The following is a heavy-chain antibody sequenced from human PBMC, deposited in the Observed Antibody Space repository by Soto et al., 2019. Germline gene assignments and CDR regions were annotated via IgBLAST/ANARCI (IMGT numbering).Heavy chain of an antibody. CDR1: GFTFDNYA. CDR3: ARSLDVFLWLGELLSLGFDS. Sequence: EVQLMESGGGLVQPGGSLRLSCAASGFTFDNYAMNWVRQAPGKGLEWVSGISATGGSTYYAASVRGRFGISRDNSKNTLDLQMSSLRGEDTAVYYCARSLDVFLWLGELLSLGFDSWGQGTLVTASS. V-gene: IGHV3-23*01. CDR2: ISATGGST. D-gene: IGHD3-10*01. J-gene: IGHJ4*02.